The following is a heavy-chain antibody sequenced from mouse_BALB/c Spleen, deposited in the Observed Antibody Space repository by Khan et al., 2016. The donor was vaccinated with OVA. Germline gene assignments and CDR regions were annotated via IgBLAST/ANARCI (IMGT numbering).Heavy chain of an antibody. V-gene: IGHV2-2*02. D-gene: IGHD2-4*01. CDR1: GFSLTNYG. CDR2: IWSGGST. Sequence: QVQLKQSGPGLVQPSQSLSITCTVSGFSLTNYGVHWVRQSPGKGLEWLGLIWSGGSTDYNAAFISRLSISKDNSKSQVFFKMNSLQANDTAIYYCARNYDYDEGPAYWGQGTLVTVSA. J-gene: IGHJ3*01. CDR3: ARNYDYDEGPAY.